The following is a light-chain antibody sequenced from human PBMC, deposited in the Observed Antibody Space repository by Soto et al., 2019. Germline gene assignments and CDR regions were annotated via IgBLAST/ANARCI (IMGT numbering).Light chain of an antibody. CDR1: QSVSSSY. Sequence: EIVLTQSPDTLSLSPGEIATLSCRASQSVSSSYLAWYQQKPGQAPRLLMYGTSSRATGIPDRFSGSGSGTDFTLTITRLEPDDFAVYYCQQYGGSPFTFGGGTKVEL. CDR3: QQYGGSPFT. J-gene: IGKJ4*01. V-gene: IGKV3-20*01. CDR2: GTS.